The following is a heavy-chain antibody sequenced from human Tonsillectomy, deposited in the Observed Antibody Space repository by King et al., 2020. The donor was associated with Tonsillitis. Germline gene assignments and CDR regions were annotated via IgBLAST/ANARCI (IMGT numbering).Heavy chain of an antibody. J-gene: IGHJ4*01. V-gene: IGHV3-33*05. CDR1: GFTFSRYG. CDR2: ISYDGSNK. D-gene: IGHD2/OR15-2a*01. Sequence: VQLVESGGGVVQPGRSLRLSCAASGFTFSRYGMHWVRQAPGKGLEWVAVISYDGSNKDYVDSVKGRFTISRDNSKNTVYLQVNSLRAEDTAVYYCARDPGIYYFDYWGHGTLVTVSS. CDR3: ARDPGIYYFDY.